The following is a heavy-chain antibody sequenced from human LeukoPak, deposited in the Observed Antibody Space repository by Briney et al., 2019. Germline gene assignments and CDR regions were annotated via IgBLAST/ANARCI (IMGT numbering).Heavy chain of an antibody. CDR2: INPSGGST. D-gene: IGHD3-10*01. V-gene: IGHV1-46*01. CDR1: GYTFTSYY. CDR3: ARGLGGDGSGTWRDY. Sequence: ASVKVSCKASGYTFTSYYMHWVRQAPGQGLEWMGIINPSGGSTSYAQKFQGRVTMTRDTSTSTVYMELSSLRSEDTAVYYCARGLGGDGSGTWRDYWGQGTLVTVSS. J-gene: IGHJ4*02.